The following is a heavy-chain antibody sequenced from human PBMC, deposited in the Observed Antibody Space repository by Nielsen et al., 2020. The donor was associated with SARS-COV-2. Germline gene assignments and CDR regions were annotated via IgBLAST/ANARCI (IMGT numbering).Heavy chain of an antibody. CDR2: IYYSGST. Sequence: SETLSLTCTVSGGSISSSSYYWGWIRQPPGKGLEWIGSIYYSGSTYYNPSLKSRVTISVDTSKNQFSLKLSSVTAADTAVYYCARHKRPDAFDIWGQGTMVTVSS. CDR3: ARHKRPDAFDI. V-gene: IGHV4-39*01. J-gene: IGHJ3*02. CDR1: GGSISSSSYY.